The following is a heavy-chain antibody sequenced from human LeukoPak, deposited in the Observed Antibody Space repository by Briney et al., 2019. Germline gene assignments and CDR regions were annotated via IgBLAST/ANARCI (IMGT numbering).Heavy chain of an antibody. CDR2: ISGSGGST. V-gene: IGHV3-23*01. Sequence: PGGSLRLSCAASGFTFSSYGMSWVRQAPGKGLEWVSAISGSGGSTYYADSVKGRFTISRDNSKNTLYLQMNSLRAGDTAVYYCAKDVGSIMITFGGVTARGYFDYWGQGTLVTVSS. J-gene: IGHJ4*02. D-gene: IGHD3-16*01. CDR3: AKDVGSIMITFGGVTARGYFDY. CDR1: GFTFSSYG.